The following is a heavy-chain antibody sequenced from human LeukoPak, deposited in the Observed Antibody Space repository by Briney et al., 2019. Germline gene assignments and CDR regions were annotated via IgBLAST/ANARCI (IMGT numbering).Heavy chain of an antibody. V-gene: IGHV3-33*01. CDR3: ARWGDGKRFDY. D-gene: IGHD2-21*02. J-gene: IGHJ4*02. Sequence: GGSLRLSCAASGFAFSNHGMHWARQAPGKGLEWVAVIWYDGSNQYYADSAKGRFTISRDNSKNMVYLQMNSLRAEDTATYYCARWGDGKRFDYWGQGTLVTVSS. CDR2: IWYDGSNQ. CDR1: GFAFSNHG.